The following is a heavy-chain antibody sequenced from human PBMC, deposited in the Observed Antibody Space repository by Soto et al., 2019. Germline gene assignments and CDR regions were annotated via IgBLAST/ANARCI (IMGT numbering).Heavy chain of an antibody. CDR2: IYRGGAT. D-gene: IGHD6-19*01. Sequence: GGSLRLSCAASGFSVSGSYMGWVRQAPGKGLEWVSVIYRGGATYYVDSVKGRFTISRDNSENTLYLQMNSLRADDTAVYYCARGWGRGWLEFFDSWGQGA. J-gene: IGHJ4*02. CDR1: GFSVSGSY. CDR3: ARGWGRGWLEFFDS. V-gene: IGHV3-53*01.